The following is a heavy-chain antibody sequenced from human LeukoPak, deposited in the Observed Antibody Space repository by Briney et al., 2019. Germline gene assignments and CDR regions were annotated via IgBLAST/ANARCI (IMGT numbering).Heavy chain of an antibody. V-gene: IGHV1-2*02. CDR2: INPNSGGT. CDR1: GYTFTGYY. J-gene: IGHJ4*02. D-gene: IGHD6-19*01. CDR3: ARRTVAVAGTNYFGY. Sequence: ASVKVSCKASGYTFTGYYMHWVRQAPGQGLEWMGWINPNSGGTNYAQKFQGRVTMTRDTSISTAYMELSRLRSDDTAVYYCARRTVAVAGTNYFGYWGQGTLVTVSS.